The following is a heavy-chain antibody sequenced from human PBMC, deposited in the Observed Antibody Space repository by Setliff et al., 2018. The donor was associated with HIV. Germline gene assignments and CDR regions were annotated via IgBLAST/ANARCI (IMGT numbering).Heavy chain of an antibody. CDR2: ISHDGSQK. CDR3: ASGRYCSTTSCAEFDY. Sequence: GGSLRLSCTTSGFTFGDYGMHWVRQAPGKGLEWVTLISHDGSQKHYADSVKGRFTISRDNSNNTLSLQMNSLRAEDTAVYYCASGRYCSTTSCAEFDYWGQGALVTV. CDR1: GFTFGDYG. J-gene: IGHJ4*02. D-gene: IGHD2-2*01. V-gene: IGHV3-30*03.